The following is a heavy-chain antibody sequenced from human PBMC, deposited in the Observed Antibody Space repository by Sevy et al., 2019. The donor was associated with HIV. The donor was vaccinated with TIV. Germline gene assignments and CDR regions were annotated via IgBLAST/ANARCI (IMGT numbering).Heavy chain of an antibody. V-gene: IGHV3-20*04. J-gene: IGHJ5*02. D-gene: IGHD3-22*01. Sequence: GESLKISCAASGFTFDDYGMSWVRQAPGKGLEWVSGINWNGGSISYADSVRGRFTISRDNAKNSLYLQMNSLRAEDTAFYYCARSGDDSSGFNYWWFDPRGQGTLVTVSS. CDR1: GFTFDDYG. CDR2: INWNGGSI. CDR3: ARSGDDSSGFNYWWFDP.